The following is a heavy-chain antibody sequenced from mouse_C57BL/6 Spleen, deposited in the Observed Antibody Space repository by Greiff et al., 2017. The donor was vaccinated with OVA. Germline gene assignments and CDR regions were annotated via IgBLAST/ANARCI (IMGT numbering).Heavy chain of an antibody. CDR3: TRDGTVTGDY. CDR2: IDPETGGT. CDR1: GYTFTDYE. V-gene: IGHV1-15*01. J-gene: IGHJ4*01. D-gene: IGHD1-1*01. Sequence: QVQLQQSGAELVRPGASVTLSCKASGYTFTDYEMHWVKQTPVHGLEWIGAIDPETGGTAYNQKFKGKAILTADKSSSTAYMELRSLTSEDSAVYYCTRDGTVTGDYWGQGTSVTVSS.